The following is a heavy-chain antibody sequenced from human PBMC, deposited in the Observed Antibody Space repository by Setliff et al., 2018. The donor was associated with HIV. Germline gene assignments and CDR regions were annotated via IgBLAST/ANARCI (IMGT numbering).Heavy chain of an antibody. Sequence: SETLSLTCAVSAYSLSGGYYWGWIRQPPGKGLEWIGSIYHSGSTYYNPSLKSRVTLSVDTSKNQFSLKLSSVTAADTAVYYCARHDGTYCGGDCYPLGYFDLWGRGTLVTVS. J-gene: IGHJ2*01. CDR1: AYSLSGGYY. CDR3: ARHDGTYCGGDCYPLGYFDL. D-gene: IGHD2-21*02. V-gene: IGHV4-38-2*01. CDR2: IYHSGST.